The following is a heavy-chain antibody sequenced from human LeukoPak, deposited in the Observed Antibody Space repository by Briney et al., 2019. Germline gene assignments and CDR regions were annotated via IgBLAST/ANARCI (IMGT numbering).Heavy chain of an antibody. CDR1: GGSVSSGSYY. J-gene: IGHJ5*02. CDR3: ARWGMEYYYGSGRPNWFDP. Sequence: PSETLSLTCTVSGGSVSSGSYYWSWIRQPPGTGLEWIGYIYYSGSTNYNPSLKSRVTISVDTSKNQFSLKLSSVTAADTAVYYCARWGMEYYYGSGRPNWFDPWGQGTLVTVSS. CDR2: IYYSGST. D-gene: IGHD3-10*01. V-gene: IGHV4-61*01.